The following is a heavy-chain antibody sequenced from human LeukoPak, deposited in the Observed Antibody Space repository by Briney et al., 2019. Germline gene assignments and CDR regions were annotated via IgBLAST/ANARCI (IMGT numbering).Heavy chain of an antibody. Sequence: PSETLSLTCTVSGGSISSGSYYWSWIRQPAGKGLEWIGRIYTSGSTNYNPSLKSRVTISVDTSKNQFSLKLSSVTAADTAVYYCARGLRYFDLYYWGQGTPVTVSS. CDR1: GGSISSGSYY. J-gene: IGHJ4*02. CDR3: ARGLRYFDLYY. V-gene: IGHV4-61*02. D-gene: IGHD3-9*01. CDR2: IYTSGST.